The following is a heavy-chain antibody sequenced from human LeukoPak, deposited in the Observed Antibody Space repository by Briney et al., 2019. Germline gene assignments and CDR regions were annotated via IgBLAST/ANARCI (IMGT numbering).Heavy chain of an antibody. J-gene: IGHJ4*02. D-gene: IGHD2-15*01. V-gene: IGHV1-46*01. CDR1: GYTFTSYY. CDR3: ARFRYCSGGSCYGGVFDY. Sequence: ASVKVSCEASGYTFTSYYMHWVRQAPGQGLEWMGIINPSGGTTSYAQKFQGRVTMTRDTSTSTVYMELSSLRSEDTAVYYCARFRYCSGGSCYGGVFDYWGQGTLVTVSS. CDR2: INPSGGTT.